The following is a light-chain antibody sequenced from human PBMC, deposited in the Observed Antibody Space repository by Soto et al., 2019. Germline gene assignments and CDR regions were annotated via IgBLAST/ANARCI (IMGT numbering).Light chain of an antibody. CDR1: QKISTSY. V-gene: IGKV3-20*01. Sequence: EVVLTQSPGTLSLSPGERATLSCRASQKISTSYLAWYQQKPGQAPRLIVSGTSIRATGIPDRFSGSGSGTDFTLTISRLEPEDFGVYYCQQYGPSRTFGQGTKVDSK. J-gene: IGKJ1*01. CDR3: QQYGPSRT. CDR2: GTS.